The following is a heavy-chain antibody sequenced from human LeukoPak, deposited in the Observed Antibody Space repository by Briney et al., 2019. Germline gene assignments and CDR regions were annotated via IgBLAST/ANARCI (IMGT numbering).Heavy chain of an antibody. Sequence: PGGSLRLSCAASGFIFSSSGLHWIRRAPDKGLEWVAFIHYDGSIKYYADSVKGRFTISRDNSKNTLYLQMDSLRGEDTAVYYCSKEGVRCCQGDSWGRGTLVTVSS. D-gene: IGHD2-15*01. CDR3: SKEGVRCCQGDS. J-gene: IGHJ4*02. CDR2: IHYDGSIK. V-gene: IGHV3-30*02. CDR1: GFIFSSSG.